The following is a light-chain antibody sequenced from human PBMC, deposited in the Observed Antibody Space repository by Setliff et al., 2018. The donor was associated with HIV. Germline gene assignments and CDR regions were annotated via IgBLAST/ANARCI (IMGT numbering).Light chain of an antibody. CDR2: DVN. CDR1: SSDVGGYKY. V-gene: IGLV2-14*03. J-gene: IGLJ1*01. CDR3: CSYAGSSTYV. Sequence: QSVLTQPASVSGSPGQSITISCTGTSSDVGGYKYVSWYQQHPGRAPKVIIYDVNSRPSGVSNRFSGSKSGNTASLTISGLQAEDEADYYCCSYAGSSTYVFGTGTKVTVL.